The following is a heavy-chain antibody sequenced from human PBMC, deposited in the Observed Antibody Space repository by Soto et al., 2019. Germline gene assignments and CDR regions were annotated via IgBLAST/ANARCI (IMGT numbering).Heavy chain of an antibody. CDR1: GGTFSSYA. CDR2: IVPIVDTS. J-gene: IGHJ4*02. Sequence: QVQLVQSGAEVRQPASSVKVSCKTSGGTFSSYAISWVRQAPGQGLEWMGGIVPIVDTSTYAQKFQGRVTVTADESTSTAYMELRSLRSDDTAIYYCVRVVAITGYPDNWGQGTLVTVSS. D-gene: IGHD5-12*01. CDR3: VRVVAITGYPDN. V-gene: IGHV1-69*12.